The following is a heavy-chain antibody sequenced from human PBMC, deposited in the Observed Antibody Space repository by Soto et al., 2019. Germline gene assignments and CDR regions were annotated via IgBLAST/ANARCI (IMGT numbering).Heavy chain of an antibody. J-gene: IGHJ4*02. CDR2: VFWDDGE. CDR3: TQISGRGSWGWYFHS. Sequence: QITLRESGPSLVKPTETLTLTCTFSGFSLTNTGLGVGWVRQPPGKALEWLAVVFWDDGERHRPSLKTRVTITKDTSKNPVVLTMTHMDPVDTTTYYCTQISGRGSWGWYFHSWGQGSLVTVSS. D-gene: IGHD1-26*01. V-gene: IGHV2-5*02. CDR1: GFSLTNTGLG.